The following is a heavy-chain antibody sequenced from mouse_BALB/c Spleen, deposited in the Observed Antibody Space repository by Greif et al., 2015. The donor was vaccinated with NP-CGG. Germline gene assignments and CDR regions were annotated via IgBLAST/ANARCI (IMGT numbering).Heavy chain of an antibody. D-gene: IGHD3-1*01. J-gene: IGHJ4*01. CDR3: ARARAYAMDY. CDR2: IDPANGNT. CDR1: GFNIKDTY. Sequence: VHVKQSGAELVKPGASVKLSCTASGFNIKDTYMHWVKQRPEQGLEWIGRIDPANGNTKYDPKFQGKATITADTSSNTAYLQLSSLTSEDTAVYYCARARAYAMDYWGQGTSVTVSS. V-gene: IGHV14-3*02.